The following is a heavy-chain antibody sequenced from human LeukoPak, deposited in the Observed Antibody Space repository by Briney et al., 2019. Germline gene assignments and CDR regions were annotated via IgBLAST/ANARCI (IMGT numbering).Heavy chain of an antibody. CDR1: GFTFSSYA. D-gene: IGHD6-13*01. J-gene: IGHJ6*03. Sequence: GGSLRLSCAASGFTFSSYAMHWVRQAPGKGLEWVAVISYDGSNKYYADSVKGRFTISRDNSKNTLYLQMNSLRAEDTAVYYCAKEWAAAEYYYYYYMDVWGKGTTVTVSS. V-gene: IGHV3-30*04. CDR3: AKEWAAAEYYYYYYMDV. CDR2: ISYDGSNK.